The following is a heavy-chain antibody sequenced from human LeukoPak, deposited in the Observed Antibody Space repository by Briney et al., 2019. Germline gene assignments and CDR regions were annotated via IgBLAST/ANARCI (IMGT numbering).Heavy chain of an antibody. CDR2: TYYRSKWYS. D-gene: IGHD1-26*01. V-gene: IGHV6-1*01. Sequence: SQTLSLTCAISGDSVSSNSAAWNWIRQSPSRGLEWLGRTYYRSKWYSRYALSMKSRITINPDTSKNQFSLQLDSVTPDDTAVYYCARGGSYPLDYWGQGTLVTVSS. J-gene: IGHJ4*02. CDR1: GDSVSSNSAA. CDR3: ARGGSYPLDY.